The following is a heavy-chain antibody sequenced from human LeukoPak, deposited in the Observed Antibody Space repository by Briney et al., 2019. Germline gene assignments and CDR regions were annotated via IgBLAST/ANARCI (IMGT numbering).Heavy chain of an antibody. V-gene: IGHV1-18*01. J-gene: IGHJ4*02. Sequence: ASVKVSCKASGYICRSYGITWLRQAPGQGLEWMGWISAYNGNTNYAQKFQGRVTMTTDTSTSTAYMELRSLRSDDTAVYYCARGGYDFWDGYYSRGELEFWGQGTMVTVSS. CDR1: GYICRSYG. CDR2: ISAYNGNT. CDR3: ARGGYDFWDGYYSRGELEF. D-gene: IGHD3-3*01.